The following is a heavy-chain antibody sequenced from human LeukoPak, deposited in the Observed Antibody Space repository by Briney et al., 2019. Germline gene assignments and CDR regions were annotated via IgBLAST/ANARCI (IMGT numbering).Heavy chain of an antibody. J-gene: IGHJ4*02. D-gene: IGHD6-19*01. CDR2: IYTSGST. Sequence: PSETLSLTCTVSGGSISSYYWSWIRQPPGKGLEWIGRIYTSGSTNYNPSLKSRVTMSVDTSKNQFSLKLSSVTAADTAVYYCARDGYSSGWYVAYFDYWGQGTLVTVSS. CDR3: ARDGYSSGWYVAYFDY. CDR1: GGSISSYY. V-gene: IGHV4-4*07.